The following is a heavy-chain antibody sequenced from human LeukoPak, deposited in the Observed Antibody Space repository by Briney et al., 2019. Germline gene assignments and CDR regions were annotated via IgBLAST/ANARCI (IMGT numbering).Heavy chain of an antibody. Sequence: ASVKVSCKASGYTFTSYGISWVRQAPGQGLEWMGWISGYNGNTNYSQKLQGRVTMTTDTSTSTAYMELRSLRSDDTAVYYCARMGNTVVTPGSPPLDYWGQGTLVTVSS. J-gene: IGHJ4*02. CDR1: GYTFTSYG. CDR3: ARMGNTVVTPGSPPLDY. V-gene: IGHV1-18*01. CDR2: ISGYNGNT. D-gene: IGHD4-23*01.